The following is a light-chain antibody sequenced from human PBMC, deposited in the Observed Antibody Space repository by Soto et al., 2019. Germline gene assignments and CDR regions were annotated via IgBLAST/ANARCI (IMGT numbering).Light chain of an antibody. J-gene: IGKJ1*01. V-gene: IGKV3-20*01. CDR2: GAS. CDR1: QSVSSSY. CDR3: HQYGSSPWT. Sequence: EIVLTQSPGTLSLSPGERATLSCRASQSVSSSYLAWYQQKPGQAPRLLIYGASSRATCIPDRFSGTGSGTDFTLTTSRLETEDFAVYYCHQYGSSPWTFGHGTQVEIK.